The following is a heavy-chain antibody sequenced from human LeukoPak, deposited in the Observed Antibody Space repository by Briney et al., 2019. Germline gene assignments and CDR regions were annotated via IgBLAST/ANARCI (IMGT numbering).Heavy chain of an antibody. CDR3: ARHSDITVADS. J-gene: IGHJ5*01. V-gene: IGHV5-51*01. CDR2: IFPVDSDT. Sequence: GESLKISCKGSGYSFTSYWIAWVRQMPGKGLEWMGIIFPVDSDTRYSPSFQGLLTISADKSINTAYLQWSSLKASDTAMYYCARHSDITVADSWGQGTLVTVSS. D-gene: IGHD6-19*01. CDR1: GYSFTSYW.